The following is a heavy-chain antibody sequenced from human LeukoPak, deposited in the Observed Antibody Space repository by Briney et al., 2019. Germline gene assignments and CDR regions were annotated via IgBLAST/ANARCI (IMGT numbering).Heavy chain of an antibody. Sequence: GASVKVSCKASGYTFTSYAISWVRQAPGQGLEWMGWISADNGNTDYAQKFQGRVTMTRDMSTSTVYMELSSLRSEDTAVYYCARESPFSPTHNYDSSGCDYWGQGTLVTVSS. J-gene: IGHJ4*02. V-gene: IGHV1-18*01. CDR2: ISADNGNT. D-gene: IGHD3-22*01. CDR3: ARESPFSPTHNYDSSGCDY. CDR1: GYTFTSYA.